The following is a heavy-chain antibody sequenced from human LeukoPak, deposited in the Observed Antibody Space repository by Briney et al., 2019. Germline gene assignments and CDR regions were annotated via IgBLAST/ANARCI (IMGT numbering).Heavy chain of an antibody. CDR2: INAGNGNT. Sequence: GASVKVSCKASGYTFTSYAMHWVRQAPGQRLEWMGWINAGNGNTKYSQKFQGRVTITRDTSASSAYMELSSLRSEDTAVYYCASSCSGDDAFDIWGQGTMVTVSS. D-gene: IGHD3-10*02. CDR3: ASSCSGDDAFDI. CDR1: GYTFTSYA. J-gene: IGHJ3*02. V-gene: IGHV1-3*01.